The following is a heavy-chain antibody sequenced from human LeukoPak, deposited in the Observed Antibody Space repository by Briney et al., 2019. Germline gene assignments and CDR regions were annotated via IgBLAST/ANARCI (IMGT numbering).Heavy chain of an antibody. J-gene: IGHJ4*02. CDR2: ISGSGGST. V-gene: IGHV3-23*01. CDR3: AKARRDYYDSSGYLDY. D-gene: IGHD3-22*01. Sequence: PGGSLRLSCAASGFTFSSYAMSWVRQAPGKGLEWVSAISGSGGSTYYADSVKGRFTISRGNSKNTLYLQMNSLRAEDTAVYYCAKARRDYYDSSGYLDYWGQGTLVTVSS. CDR1: GFTFSSYA.